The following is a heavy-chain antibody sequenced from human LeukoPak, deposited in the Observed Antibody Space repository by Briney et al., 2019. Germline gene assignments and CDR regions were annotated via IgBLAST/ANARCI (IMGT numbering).Heavy chain of an antibody. CDR1: GFSLSDYW. J-gene: IGHJ4*02. V-gene: IGHV3-7*01. Sequence: GGSLRLSCVASGFSLSDYWMSWVRQVPGKGLERVAHKKQEGREKYYVDSVKGRFTISRDNAKNSLYLQMSSLRAEDTAVYYCARFSRYSGYDFDCWGQGTLVTVSS. CDR3: ARFSRYSGYDFDC. D-gene: IGHD5-12*01. CDR2: KKQEGREK.